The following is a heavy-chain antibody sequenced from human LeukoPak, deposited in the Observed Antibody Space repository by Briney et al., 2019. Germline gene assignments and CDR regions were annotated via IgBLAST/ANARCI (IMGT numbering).Heavy chain of an antibody. V-gene: IGHV3-33*06. Sequence: KSGGSLRLSCAASGFTFSSHGMHWVRQAPGKGLEWVAVIWYDGSNKYYADAVKGRFTISRDNAKNSLYLQMNSLRAEDTAVYYCAKTYYYGSGSYYKFLDYWGQGTLVTVSS. D-gene: IGHD3-10*01. J-gene: IGHJ4*02. CDR3: AKTYYYGSGSYYKFLDY. CDR2: IWYDGSNK. CDR1: GFTFSSHG.